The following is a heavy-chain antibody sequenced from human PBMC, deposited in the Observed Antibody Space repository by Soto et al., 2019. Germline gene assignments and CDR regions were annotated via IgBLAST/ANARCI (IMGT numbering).Heavy chain of an antibody. D-gene: IGHD6-6*01. CDR3: AKDNGSSAETGDAFDI. J-gene: IGHJ3*02. CDR1: GFTFDDYA. CDR2: ISWNSGSI. V-gene: IGHV3-9*01. Sequence: EVQLVESGGGLVQPGRSLRLSCAASGFTFDDYAMHWVRQAPGKGLEWVSGISWNSGSIGYADSVKGRFTISRDNAKNSLYLQMNSLRAEDTALYYCAKDNGSSAETGDAFDIWGQGTMVTVSS.